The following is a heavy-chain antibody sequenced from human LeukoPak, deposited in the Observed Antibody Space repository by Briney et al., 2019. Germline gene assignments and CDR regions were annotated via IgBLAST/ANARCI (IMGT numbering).Heavy chain of an antibody. J-gene: IGHJ5*02. Sequence: PSETLSLTCNVSGYVISRGYFWGWTRQPPGKALEWIGSISHSGITYYTPSLKSQITISVDTSKNQFSLNLSSVTAADTAVYYCARQEIGLRSFDPWGQGTLVTVSS. CDR2: ISHSGIT. V-gene: IGHV4-38-2*02. CDR1: GYVISRGYF. D-gene: IGHD3/OR15-3a*01. CDR3: ARQEIGLRSFDP.